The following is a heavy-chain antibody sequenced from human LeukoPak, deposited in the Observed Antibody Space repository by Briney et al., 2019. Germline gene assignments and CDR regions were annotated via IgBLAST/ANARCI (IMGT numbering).Heavy chain of an antibody. D-gene: IGHD3-10*01. Sequence: GGSLRLSCVVSGITLSNYAMSWVRQAPGKGLEWVSGISGSGGGTNYADSVKGRFTISRDNAKNTLYLQMNSLRAGDTAVYFCARRGIVIRAVILIGFHTEAYYFDYWGQGTLVTVSS. CDR2: ISGSGGGT. CDR1: GITLSNYA. CDR3: ARRGIVIRAVILIGFHTEAYYFDY. V-gene: IGHV3-23*01. J-gene: IGHJ4*02.